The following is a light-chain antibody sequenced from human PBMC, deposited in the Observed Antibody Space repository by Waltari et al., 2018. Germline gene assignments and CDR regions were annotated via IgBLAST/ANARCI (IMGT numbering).Light chain of an antibody. CDR1: QSVSSY. CDR2: GAS. Sequence: VMTQSPATLSVSPGDRPTLSCRASQSVSSYLAWYQQKSGQTPRLLIYGASTRAAGVPARFSGSGSGTEFTLTISSLQSEDFAVYYCQQYNQWPPLTFGGGTKVEIK. V-gene: IGKV3-15*01. J-gene: IGKJ4*01. CDR3: QQYNQWPPLT.